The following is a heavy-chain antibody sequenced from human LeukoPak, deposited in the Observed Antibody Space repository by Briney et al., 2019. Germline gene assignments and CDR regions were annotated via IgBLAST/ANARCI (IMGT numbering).Heavy chain of an antibody. D-gene: IGHD6-19*01. CDR1: RFNFSAYE. CDR2: ISSSGTNI. CDR3: ARVPQWRDYFDC. V-gene: IGHV3-48*03. Sequence: PGGSLRLSCTASRFNFSAYEMNWVRQAPGKGLEWVSHISSSGTNIYYADSVKGRFTISRDSAKNSLYLHMTSLRAEDTAVYYCARVPQWRDYFDCWGQGTLVIVSS. J-gene: IGHJ4*02.